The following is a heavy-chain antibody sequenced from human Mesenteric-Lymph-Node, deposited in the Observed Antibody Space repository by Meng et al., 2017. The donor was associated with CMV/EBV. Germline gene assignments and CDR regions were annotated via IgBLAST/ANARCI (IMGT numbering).Heavy chain of an antibody. J-gene: IGHJ3*02. Sequence: GESLKISCAASGFTFSSYWMSWVRQAPGKGLEWVANIKQDGSEKYYVDSVKGRFTISRDNAKNSLYLQMNSLRAEDTAVYYCARRGVIYDFWTGGLAFDIWGQGTMVTVSS. D-gene: IGHD3-3*01. CDR2: IKQDGSEK. V-gene: IGHV3-7*01. CDR3: ARRGVIYDFWTGGLAFDI. CDR1: GFTFSSYW.